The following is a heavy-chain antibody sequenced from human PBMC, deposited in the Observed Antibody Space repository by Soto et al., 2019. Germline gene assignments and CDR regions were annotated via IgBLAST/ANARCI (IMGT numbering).Heavy chain of an antibody. CDR2: INHSGST. D-gene: IGHD6-19*01. CDR3: ARLSLSSGCIDY. V-gene: IGHV4-34*01. J-gene: IGHJ4*02. Sequence: SETLSLTCAVYGGSFSGYYWSWIRQPPGKGLEWIGEINHSGSTNYNPSLKSRVTISVDTSKNQFSLKLSSVTAADTAVYYCARLSLSSGCIDYWGQGTLVTVSS. CDR1: GGSFSGYY.